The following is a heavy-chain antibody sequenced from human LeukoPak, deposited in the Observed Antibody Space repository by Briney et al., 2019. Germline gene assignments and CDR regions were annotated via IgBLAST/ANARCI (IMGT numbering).Heavy chain of an antibody. CDR2: ISTRSSYI. Sequence: GGSLRLSCAASGFTFSSYAMNWVRQAPGKGLEWVSFISTRSSYIHNADSVKGRFTISRDNAENSLYLQMNSLRAEDTAVYYCARAAIAAARIYYYMDVWGKGTTVTVSS. CDR1: GFTFSSYA. J-gene: IGHJ6*03. V-gene: IGHV3-21*01. D-gene: IGHD6-13*01. CDR3: ARAAIAAARIYYYMDV.